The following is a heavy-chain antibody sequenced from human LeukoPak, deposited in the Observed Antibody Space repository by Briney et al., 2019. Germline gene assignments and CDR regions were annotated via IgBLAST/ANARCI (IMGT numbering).Heavy chain of an antibody. CDR2: IHYSGST. J-gene: IGHJ6*03. V-gene: IGHV4-59*08. CDR3: ARVSGQFYFYYYMDV. CDR1: GGSISSYY. D-gene: IGHD6-19*01. Sequence: SETLSLTCTVSGGSISSYYWSWIRQPPGKGLEWIGYIHYSGSTNYNPSLKSRVTISVETSKNQFSLSLSSVTAADTAVYYCARVSGQFYFYYYMDVWGKGTTVTISS.